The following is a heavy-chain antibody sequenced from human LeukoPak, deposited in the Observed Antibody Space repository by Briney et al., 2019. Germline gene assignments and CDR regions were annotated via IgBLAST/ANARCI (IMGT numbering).Heavy chain of an antibody. CDR3: AKDRSGSYSNWFDP. J-gene: IGHJ5*02. Sequence: GGSLRLSCEGSAFIFSGHWMNWVRQTPGKGLEWVASIKEDGSERQYVDSVKGRFSISRDNTKGSLFLQLNSLRAEDTAVYYCAKDRSGSYSNWFDPWGQGTLVTVSS. D-gene: IGHD1-26*01. CDR2: IKEDGSER. CDR1: AFIFSGHW. V-gene: IGHV3-7*03.